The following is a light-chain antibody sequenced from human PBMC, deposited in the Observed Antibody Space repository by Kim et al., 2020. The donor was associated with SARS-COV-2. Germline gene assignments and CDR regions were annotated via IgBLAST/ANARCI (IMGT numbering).Light chain of an antibody. J-gene: IGKJ1*01. CDR1: QSISSW. V-gene: IGKV1-5*01. CDR2: DAS. Sequence: ASVGDRVTITCRASQSISSWLAWYQQKPGKAPKLLIYDASSLESGVPSRFSGSGSGTEFTLTISSLQPDDFATYYCQQYNSYTTTFGQGTKVDIK. CDR3: QQYNSYTTT.